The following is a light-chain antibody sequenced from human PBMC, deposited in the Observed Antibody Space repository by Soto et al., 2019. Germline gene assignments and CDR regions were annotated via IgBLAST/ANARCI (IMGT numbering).Light chain of an antibody. CDR3: QQSYSTPIT. CDR2: AAS. Sequence: DIQMTQSPSSLSASVGDRVTITCRASQSISSYLNWYQQKPGKAPKLLIYAASSLQSGVPSRFSGSGSGTDFTLTISSLKPEDFGTYHCQQSYSTPITFGQGTRLEIK. V-gene: IGKV1-39*01. J-gene: IGKJ5*01. CDR1: QSISSY.